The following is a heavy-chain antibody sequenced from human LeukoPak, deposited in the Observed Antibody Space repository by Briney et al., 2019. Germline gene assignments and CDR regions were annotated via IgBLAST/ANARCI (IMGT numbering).Heavy chain of an antibody. CDR2: ISGSGGST. CDR1: GFTFSSYA. Sequence: PGGSLRLSCAASGFTFSSYAMSWVRQAPGKGLEWVSAISGSGGSTYYADSVKGRFTISRDNSKNTLYLQMNSLRAEDTAVYYCAKVHNRIVGVKYYFDYWGQGTLVTLSS. V-gene: IGHV3-23*01. J-gene: IGHJ4*02. CDR3: AKVHNRIVGVKYYFDY. D-gene: IGHD1-26*01.